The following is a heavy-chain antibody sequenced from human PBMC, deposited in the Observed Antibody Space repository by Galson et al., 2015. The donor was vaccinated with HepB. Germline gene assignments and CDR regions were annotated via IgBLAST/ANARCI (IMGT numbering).Heavy chain of an antibody. J-gene: IGHJ4*02. CDR2: IYYRGST. CDR3: ARLATTVVTYYFYY. CDR1: GGSISNTNYY. D-gene: IGHD4-23*01. Sequence: ETLSLTCTVSGGSISNTNYYWGWIRQPPGKGLEWIGSIYYRGSTYYNPSLKSRVTISVDTSKNQFSLKLSSVTAADTATYYCARLATTVVTYYFYYWGQGTLVTVSS. V-gene: IGHV4-39*01.